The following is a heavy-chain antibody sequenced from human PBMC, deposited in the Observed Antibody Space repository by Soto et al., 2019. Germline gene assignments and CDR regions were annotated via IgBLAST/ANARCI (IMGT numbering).Heavy chain of an antibody. CDR1: GFTVSSNY. CDR2: IYSGGST. CDR3: ARLGQYFDWLTRNDAFDI. V-gene: IGHV3-53*04. J-gene: IGHJ3*02. D-gene: IGHD3-9*01. Sequence: EVQLVESGGGLVQPGGSLRLSCAASGFTVSSNYMSWVRQAPGKGLEWVSVIYSGGSTYYADSVKGRFTISRHNSKNTLYLQMNSLRAEDTAVYYCARLGQYFDWLTRNDAFDIWGQGTMVTVSS.